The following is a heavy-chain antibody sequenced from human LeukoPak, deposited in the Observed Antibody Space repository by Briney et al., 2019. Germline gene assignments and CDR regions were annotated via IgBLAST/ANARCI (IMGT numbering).Heavy chain of an antibody. CDR1: GGTFSSYA. J-gene: IGHJ6*03. V-gene: IGHV1-69*05. CDR3: ASFSRVGAVQLYYYYYYMDV. Sequence: SVKVSCKASGGTFSSYAISWVRQAPGQGLDWMGRIIPVFGTANYAQKFQGRVTITTDESTSTAYMELSSLRSEDTAVYYCASFSRVGAVQLYYYYYYMDVWGKGTTVTVSS. D-gene: IGHD1-26*01. CDR2: IIPVFGTA.